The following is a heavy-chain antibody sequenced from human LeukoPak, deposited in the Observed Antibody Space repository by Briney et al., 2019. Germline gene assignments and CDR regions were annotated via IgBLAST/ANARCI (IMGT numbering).Heavy chain of an antibody. Sequence: GGSLRLSCPAPGFTFTNFAMSWVRQAPGKGLEWVSAISGSGGSTYYADSVKGRFTISRDSSKNTLYLQMNSLRAEDTAVYYCATAGITMVRGVLPFDYWGQGTLVTVSS. CDR1: GFTFTNFA. CDR2: ISGSGGST. V-gene: IGHV3-23*01. CDR3: ATAGITMVRGVLPFDY. J-gene: IGHJ4*02. D-gene: IGHD3-10*01.